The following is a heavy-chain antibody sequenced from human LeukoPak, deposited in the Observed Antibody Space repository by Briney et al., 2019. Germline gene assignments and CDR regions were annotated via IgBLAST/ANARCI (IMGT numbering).Heavy chain of an antibody. CDR3: ARDSTYGDFDY. J-gene: IGHJ4*02. CDR1: GLTFSNFW. D-gene: IGHD3-10*01. Sequence: GGSLRLSCAVSGLTFSNFWMNWVRQAPGKGLEWVSSISNGGRYLYYADSVKGRFTISRDNAKNSLYLQMNSLRAEDTAVYYCARDSTYGDFDYWGQGTLVTVSS. V-gene: IGHV3-21*01. CDR2: ISNGGRYL.